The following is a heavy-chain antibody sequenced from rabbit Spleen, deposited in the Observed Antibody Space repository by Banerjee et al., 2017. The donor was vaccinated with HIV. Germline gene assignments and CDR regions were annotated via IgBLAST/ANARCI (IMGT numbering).Heavy chain of an antibody. CDR2: IVGGGGAP. D-gene: IGHD2-1*01. CDR1: GFSFNNAYY. V-gene: IGHV1S40*01. Sequence: QQLEESGGDLVKPGASLTLTCTASGFSFNNAYYMCWVRQAPGKGLEWITCIVGGGGAPYYASWAKGRFTGSKTSSTTVTLQMTSLTAADTATYFCARWNNNGDYNLWGQGTLVTVS. CDR3: ARWNNNGDYNL. J-gene: IGHJ4*01.